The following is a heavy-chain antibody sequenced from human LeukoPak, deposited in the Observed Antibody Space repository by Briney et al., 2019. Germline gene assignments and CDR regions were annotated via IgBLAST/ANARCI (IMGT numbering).Heavy chain of an antibody. CDR3: ARSRRSRADLYYYYMDV. CDR2: IYTSGST. CDR1: GGSISSYY. J-gene: IGHJ6*03. Sequence: PSETLSLTCTVSGGSISSYYWSWIRQPAGKGLEWIGRIYTSGSTNYNPSLKSRVTMSVDTSKNQFSLKLSSVTAADTAVYYCARSRRSRADLYYYYMDVWGKGTTVTVSS. V-gene: IGHV4-4*07. D-gene: IGHD4/OR15-4a*01.